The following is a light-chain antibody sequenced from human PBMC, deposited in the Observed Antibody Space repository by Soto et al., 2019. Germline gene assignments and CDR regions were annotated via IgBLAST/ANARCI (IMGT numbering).Light chain of an antibody. CDR2: AAS. CDR1: QGISGY. V-gene: IGKV1-9*01. CDR3: QQLNNYPRT. J-gene: IGKJ1*01. Sequence: DIQLTQSPSFLSASVGDRVTITCRASQGISGYLAWYQQKPGKAPKLLIYAASTLQSGVPSRFSGSGSGTEFTLTISNLQPEDFATYYCQQLNNYPRTFGQATKVEIK.